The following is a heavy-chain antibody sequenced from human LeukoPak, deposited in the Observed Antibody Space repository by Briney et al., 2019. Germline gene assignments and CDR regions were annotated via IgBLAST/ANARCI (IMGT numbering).Heavy chain of an antibody. J-gene: IGHJ4*01. CDR1: GFTFSTYV. V-gene: IGHV3-33*01. CDR2: IWYDGSNQ. D-gene: IGHD2-15*01. Sequence: GGSLRLSCEASGFTFSTYVVHWVRQAPGKGLEWVAVIWYDGSNQYYADSVKGRFTISRDNSKNTLYLQMNSLRAEDTAVYYCARDATYCSGGSCSNFDYWGHGTLVTVSS. CDR3: ARDATYCSGGSCSNFDY.